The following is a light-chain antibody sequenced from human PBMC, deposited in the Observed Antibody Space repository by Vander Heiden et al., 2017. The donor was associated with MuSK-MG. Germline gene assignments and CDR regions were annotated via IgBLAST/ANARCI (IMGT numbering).Light chain of an antibody. CDR1: QTISTS. J-gene: IGKJ1*01. CDR3: QQRNSWHPWT. CDR2: DVS. V-gene: IGKV3-11*01. Sequence: EIVLTQSPATLSLSPGERATLSCRASQTISTSLAWYQPRPGQPTRLLIYDVSNRATGIPDRFSGSGSGTDFTLSISSLEPEDFAIYSCQQRNSWHPWTFGHGTRVEIK.